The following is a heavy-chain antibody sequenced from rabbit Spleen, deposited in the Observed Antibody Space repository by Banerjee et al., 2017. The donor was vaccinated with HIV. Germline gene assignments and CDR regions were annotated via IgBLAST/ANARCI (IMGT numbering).Heavy chain of an antibody. D-gene: IGHD6-1*01. J-gene: IGHJ4*01. V-gene: IGHV1S40*01. Sequence: QQLVESGGGLVKPGASLTLTCTASGFSFSSGYDLCWVRQAPGKGLEWIVCIAGSSSGFTYSATWAKGRFTISKTSSTTVTLQMTSLTAADTATYFCVREAGYGGYGDGNLCGPGTLVTVS. CDR2: IAGSSSGFT. CDR3: VREAGYGGYGDGNL. CDR1: GFSFSSGYD.